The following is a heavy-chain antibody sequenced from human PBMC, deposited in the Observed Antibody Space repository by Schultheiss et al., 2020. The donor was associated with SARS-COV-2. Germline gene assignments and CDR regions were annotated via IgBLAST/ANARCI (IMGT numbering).Heavy chain of an antibody. D-gene: IGHD3-9*01. CDR1: GFSLSTSGVG. V-gene: IGHV2-5*02. CDR2: IYWDDDK. J-gene: IGHJ5*02. Sequence: SGPTLVKPTQTLTLTCTFSGFSLSTSGVGVGWIRQPPGKALEWLALIYWDDDKRYSPSLNSRLTITKDTSKNQVVLTVTNMDPVDTATYYCAHSPYRDDILTGYSVWPLEPNWFDPWGQGTLVTVSS. CDR3: AHSPYRDDILTGYSVWPLEPNWFDP.